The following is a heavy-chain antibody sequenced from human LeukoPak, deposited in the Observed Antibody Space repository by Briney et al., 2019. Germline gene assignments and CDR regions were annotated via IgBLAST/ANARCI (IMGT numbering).Heavy chain of an antibody. CDR3: AKPPYCGGDCYSGFDY. D-gene: IGHD2-21*02. Sequence: PGGSLRLSCAASGFTFSSYAMSWVRQAPGKGLEWVSAISGSGGSTYYADSVKGRFTISRDNSKNTLYLQMNSLRGEDTAVYYCAKPPYCGGDCYSGFDYWGQGTLVTVSS. CDR2: ISGSGGST. CDR1: GFTFSSYA. J-gene: IGHJ4*02. V-gene: IGHV3-23*01.